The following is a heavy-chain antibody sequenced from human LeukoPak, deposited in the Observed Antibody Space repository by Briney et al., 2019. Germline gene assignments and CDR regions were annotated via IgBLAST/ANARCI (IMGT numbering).Heavy chain of an antibody. J-gene: IGHJ5*02. V-gene: IGHV3-7*05. D-gene: IGHD5-24*01. CDR3: ARASNPWLQLT. CDR2: IKQDGSVN. Sequence: GGSLRLSCAASGFTFSNYWMIWVRQAPGKGLEWVGNIKQDGSVNRYADSVRGRFTISRDNAQTSLYLQMNSLRAEDTAVYYCARASNPWLQLTWGQGTLVTVYS. CDR1: GFTFSNYW.